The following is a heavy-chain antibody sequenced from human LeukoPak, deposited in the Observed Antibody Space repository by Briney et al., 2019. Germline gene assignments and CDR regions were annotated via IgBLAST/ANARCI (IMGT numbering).Heavy chain of an antibody. CDR1: GYSISSGYY. V-gene: IGHV4-38-2*02. J-gene: IGHJ3*02. D-gene: IGHD3-22*01. CDR3: ARDLDYYDSSGYYYNSAFDI. CDR2: IYHSGST. Sequence: SETLSLTCTVSGYSISSGYYWGWIRQPPGKGLEWIGSIYHSGSTYYNPSLKSRVTISVDTSKKQFSLKLSSVTAADTAVYYCARDLDYYDSSGYYYNSAFDIWGQGTMVTVSS.